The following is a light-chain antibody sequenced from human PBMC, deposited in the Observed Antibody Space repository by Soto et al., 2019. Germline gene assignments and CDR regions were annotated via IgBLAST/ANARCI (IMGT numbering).Light chain of an antibody. CDR3: QTWDSNAHSP. CDR1: SGHSNNI. Sequence: QPVLTQSSSASASLGSSVKLTCTLNSGHSNNIIAWHQQKPGKAPRYLMKLERSGSYTKGSGGPDRFSDSSSGADRYLTIAIPRSEGEADYYCQTWDSNAHSPFGGGTKLTVL. CDR2: LERSGSY. V-gene: IGLV4-60*03. J-gene: IGLJ2*01.